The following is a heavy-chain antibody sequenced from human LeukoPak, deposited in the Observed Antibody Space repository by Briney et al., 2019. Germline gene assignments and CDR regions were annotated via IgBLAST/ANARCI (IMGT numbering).Heavy chain of an antibody. CDR2: ISSSSSYI. Sequence: GGSLRLSCAASGFTFSSYSMNWVRQAPGKGLEWVSSISSSSSYIYYADSVKGRFTISRDNAKNSLYLQMNSLRAEDTAVYYCARDGQQLVDYYYYGMDVWGQGTTVTVSS. J-gene: IGHJ6*02. D-gene: IGHD6-13*01. CDR1: GFTFSSYS. V-gene: IGHV3-21*01. CDR3: ARDGQQLVDYYYYGMDV.